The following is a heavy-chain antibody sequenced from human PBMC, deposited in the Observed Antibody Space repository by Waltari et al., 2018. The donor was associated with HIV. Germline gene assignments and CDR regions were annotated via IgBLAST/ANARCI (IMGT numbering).Heavy chain of an antibody. V-gene: IGHV3-53*05. CDR1: NFPLSSNY. CDR2: IYPDGTT. J-gene: IGHJ5*02. Sequence: EMKLLDVGGSLIQPGGSLRRSCFVSNFPLSSNYFTWVRQSPTRGLEWVATIYPDGTTHYPNSVKDRFVISRDTSKNIVFLLMKYLLFDDSAKYFCTRGVRYLGPWGQGTQVTVSS. D-gene: IGHD3-16*02. CDR3: TRGVRYLGP.